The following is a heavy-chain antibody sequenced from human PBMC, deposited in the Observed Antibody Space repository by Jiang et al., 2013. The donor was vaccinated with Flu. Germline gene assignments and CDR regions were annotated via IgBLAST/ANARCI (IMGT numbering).Heavy chain of an antibody. CDR3: ARGTTIVAPSGGLLNS. V-gene: IGHV1-2*02. J-gene: IGHJ4*02. D-gene: IGHD2-21*01. CDR1: GYTFTASY. CDR2: INTDNGNT. Sequence: SCRTSGYTFTASYLHWVRQAPGQGLEWMGWINTDNGNTHYAEKFRDRVTMPRDTSISTAYMELSSLTSDDTAVYYCARGTTIVAPSGGLLNSWGQGTLVTVSS.